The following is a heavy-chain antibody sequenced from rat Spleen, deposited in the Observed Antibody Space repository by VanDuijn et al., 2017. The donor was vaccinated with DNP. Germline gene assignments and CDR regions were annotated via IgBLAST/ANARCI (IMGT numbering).Heavy chain of an antibody. J-gene: IGHJ3*01. CDR2: ITYDGSGT. CDR3: AIYFYSGDNWFGY. D-gene: IGHD1-1*01. V-gene: IGHV5-7*01. Sequence: EVQLVESGGGLVQPGRSLKLSCAASGFTFNDYNMAWVRQAPKKGLEWVATITYDGSGTFYRDSVKGRFTISRDNAKSTLYLQMNSLRSEDTATYYCAIYFYSGDNWFGYWGQGTLVTVSS. CDR1: GFTFNDYN.